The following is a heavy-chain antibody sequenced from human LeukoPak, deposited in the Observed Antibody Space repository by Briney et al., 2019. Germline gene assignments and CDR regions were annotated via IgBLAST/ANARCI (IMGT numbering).Heavy chain of an antibody. CDR3: ARKISRRDGYNYVDYYYYGMDV. D-gene: IGHD5-24*01. J-gene: IGHJ6*02. CDR2: IIPILGIA. CDR1: GGTFSSYA. Sequence: ASVKVSCKASGGTFSSYAISWVRQAPGQGLEWMGRIIPILGIANYAQKFQGRVTITADKSTSTAYMELSSLRSEDTAVYYCARKISRRDGYNYVDYYYYGMDVWGQGTTVTVSS. V-gene: IGHV1-69*04.